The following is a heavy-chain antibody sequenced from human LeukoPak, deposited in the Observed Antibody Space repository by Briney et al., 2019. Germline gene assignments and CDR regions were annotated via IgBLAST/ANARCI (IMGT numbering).Heavy chain of an antibody. CDR1: GGTFSGYA. CDR3: ARAQYYDSSGYYTGNYYYMDV. Sequence: SVKVSCKASGGTFSGYAISWVRQAPGQGLEWMGGIIPIFGTANYAQKFQGRVTITADESTSTAYMELSSLRSEDTAVYYCARAQYYDSSGYYTGNYYYMDVWGKGTTVTISS. V-gene: IGHV1-69*13. D-gene: IGHD3-22*01. CDR2: IIPIFGTA. J-gene: IGHJ6*03.